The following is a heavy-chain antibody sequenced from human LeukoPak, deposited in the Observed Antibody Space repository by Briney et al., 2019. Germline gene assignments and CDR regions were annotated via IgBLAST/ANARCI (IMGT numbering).Heavy chain of an antibody. V-gene: IGHV3-30*03. D-gene: IGHD1-1*01. CDR3: ATVRLDY. CDR2: ISYDGSNK. CDR1: GFTFSSYG. Sequence: PGRSLRLSCAASGFTFSSYGIHWVRQAPGKGLVWVAVISYDGSNKYYADSVKGRFTISRDNSKNTLYLQTNSLRAEDTAVYYCATVRLDYWGQGTLVTVSS. J-gene: IGHJ4*02.